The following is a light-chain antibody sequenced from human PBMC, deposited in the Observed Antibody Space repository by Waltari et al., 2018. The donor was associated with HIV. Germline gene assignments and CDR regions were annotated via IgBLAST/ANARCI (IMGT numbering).Light chain of an antibody. CDR3: QAWDSSTVV. CDR1: KLGDKY. Sequence: SYELTQPPSVSVSPGQTASITCSGDKLGDKYACWYQQKPGQSPVLVIDQESKRPSGIPERFSGSNSGNTATLTISGTQAMDEADYYCQAWDSSTVVFGGGTKLTV. J-gene: IGLJ2*01. CDR2: QES. V-gene: IGLV3-1*01.